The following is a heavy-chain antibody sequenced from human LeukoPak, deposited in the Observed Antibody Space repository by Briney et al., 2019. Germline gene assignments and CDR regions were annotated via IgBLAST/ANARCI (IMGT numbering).Heavy chain of an antibody. Sequence: GGSLRLSCAASGFIFSSYGMSWVRQAPGKGLEWVSTIIGSSTTTYYADSVTGRFTISRDNPKNTLYLQMNSLRAEDTAVYYCAKASEFSYASVLGYFDYWGQGALVTVSS. CDR3: AKASEFSYASVLGYFDY. CDR1: GFIFSSYG. V-gene: IGHV3-23*01. D-gene: IGHD5-18*01. CDR2: IIGSSTTT. J-gene: IGHJ4*02.